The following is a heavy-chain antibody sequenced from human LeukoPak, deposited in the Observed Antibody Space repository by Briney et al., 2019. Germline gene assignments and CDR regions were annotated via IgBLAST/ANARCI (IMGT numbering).Heavy chain of an antibody. J-gene: IGHJ4*02. CDR1: GFTFSSYS. D-gene: IGHD2-15*01. V-gene: IGHV3-21*01. CDR2: ISSSSSYI. CDR3: ARAHITGGSCYDY. Sequence: GGSLRLSCAASGFTFSSYSMNWVRQAPGKGLEWVSSISSSSSYIYYADSVKGRFTISRDNAKNSLYLQMNSLRAEDTAVYYCARAHITGGSCYDYWGQGTLVTVSS.